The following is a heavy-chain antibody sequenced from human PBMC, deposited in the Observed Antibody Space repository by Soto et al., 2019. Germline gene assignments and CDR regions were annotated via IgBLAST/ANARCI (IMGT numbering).Heavy chain of an antibody. V-gene: IGHV3-7*01. CDR3: ASARHIGP. CDR2: IKDDGSER. J-gene: IGHJ5*02. CDR1: GFTFSNYW. Sequence: EVQLVESGGDLVQPGGSLRLSCAASGFTFSNYWMSWVRQAPGKGLEWVANIKDDGSERNYVDSVKGRFTISRDNAENSLYLQLTSLRSDDTAVYYCASARHIGPWGQGTLVTVSS. D-gene: IGHD2-21*01.